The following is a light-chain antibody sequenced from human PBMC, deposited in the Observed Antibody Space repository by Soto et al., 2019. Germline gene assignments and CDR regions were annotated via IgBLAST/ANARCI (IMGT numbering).Light chain of an antibody. CDR2: GAS. J-gene: IGKJ5*01. CDR3: QQYYNWPRT. CDR1: QSVSSN. Sequence: DIVMTQSRATLSVSPGERATLSCRASQSVSSNLAWFQQNPGQAPRLLIYGASTRATGIPARFSGSGSGTDFTLTISSLQSEDCAVYYCQQYYNWPRTFGQGTRLEI. V-gene: IGKV3-15*01.